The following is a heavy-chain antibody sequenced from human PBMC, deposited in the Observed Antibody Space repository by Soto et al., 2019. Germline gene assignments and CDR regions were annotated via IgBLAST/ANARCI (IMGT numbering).Heavy chain of an antibody. Sequence: PGGSLRLSCAAFGLTLSTSSMNWVRQAPGRGLEWISYIRRHTSVTAYADSVKGRFTISRDNSKNTLYLQMNSLRAEDTAVYYCAKDTTTYSSGWYVTGYGMDVWGQGTTVTVSS. D-gene: IGHD6-19*01. CDR1: GLTLSTSS. V-gene: IGHV3-48*01. CDR2: IRRHTSVT. CDR3: AKDTTTYSSGWYVTGYGMDV. J-gene: IGHJ6*02.